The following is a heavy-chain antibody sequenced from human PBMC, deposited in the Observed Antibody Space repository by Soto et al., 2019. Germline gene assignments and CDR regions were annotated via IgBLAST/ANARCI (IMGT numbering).Heavy chain of an antibody. CDR2: TYYRSRWYN. CDR3: ASGLPYYVSSYSYLDY. V-gene: IGHV6-1*01. CDR1: GDSVSGSSAA. J-gene: IGHJ4*01. D-gene: IGHD3-16*01. Sequence: SQTLSLTCAISGDSVSGSSAAWNWIRQSPSRGLEWLGRTYYRSRWYNDYAVSVKSRITVTPDTSKNQFSLHLNSVTPEDTAVYYCASGLPYYVSSYSYLDYWGQGALVPVSS.